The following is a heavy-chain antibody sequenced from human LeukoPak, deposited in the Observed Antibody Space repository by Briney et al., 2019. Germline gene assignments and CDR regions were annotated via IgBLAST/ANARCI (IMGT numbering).Heavy chain of an antibody. CDR1: GFTFSSYA. V-gene: IGHV3-30*04. D-gene: IGHD3-9*01. Sequence: GGSLRLSCAASGFTFSSYAMHWVRQAPGKGLEWVAAISYDGSNKYYADSVKGRFTISRDNSKNTLYLQMNSLRAEDTAVYYCASLITIFDAFDIWGQGTMVTVSS. J-gene: IGHJ3*02. CDR2: ISYDGSNK. CDR3: ASLITIFDAFDI.